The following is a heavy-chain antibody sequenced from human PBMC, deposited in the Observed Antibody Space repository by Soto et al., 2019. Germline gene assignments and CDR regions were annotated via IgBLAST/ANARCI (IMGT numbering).Heavy chain of an antibody. CDR1: GFTFSSYA. D-gene: IGHD1-26*01. J-gene: IGHJ4*02. Sequence: QVQLVESGGGVVQPGRSLRLSCAASGFTFSSYAMHWVRQAPGKGLEWVAVISYDGSNKYYADSVKGRFTISRDNAKNSLYLQMNSLRDEDTAVYYCARDSAGRVGATTDWGQGTLVTVSS. CDR2: ISYDGSNK. V-gene: IGHV3-30-3*01. CDR3: ARDSAGRVGATTD.